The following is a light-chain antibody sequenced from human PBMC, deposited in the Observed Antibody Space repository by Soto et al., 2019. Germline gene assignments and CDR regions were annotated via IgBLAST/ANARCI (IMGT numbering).Light chain of an antibody. V-gene: IGKV3-15*01. CDR3: QQYNDWLYT. CDR1: QSVSSN. J-gene: IGKJ2*01. CDR2: GAF. Sequence: EFVLTQSPGTLSLSPGERATLSCRASQSVSSNLAWYQQKPGQAPSLLIYGAFTRATGIPARFSGTGSGTEFTLTISSLQSEDSAVYYCQQYNDWLYTFGPGTKVDIK.